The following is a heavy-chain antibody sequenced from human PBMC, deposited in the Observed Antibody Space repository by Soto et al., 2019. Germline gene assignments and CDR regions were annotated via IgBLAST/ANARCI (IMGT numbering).Heavy chain of an antibody. V-gene: IGHV1-8*01. D-gene: IGHD6-6*01. CDR3: ARVSSIAARRSFDS. CDR1: GYTFTIHD. Sequence: ASVKVSCKASGYTFTIHDIHWVRQAPGQGLEWMAGLNPHSGKTAYAQKFQGRLTMTGDASTSTAYMELSSLRSEDTAMYYCARVSSIAARRSFDSWGQGTLVTVSS. CDR2: LNPHSGKT. J-gene: IGHJ4*02.